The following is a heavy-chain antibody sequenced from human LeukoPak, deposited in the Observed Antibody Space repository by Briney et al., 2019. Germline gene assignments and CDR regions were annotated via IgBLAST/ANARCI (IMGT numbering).Heavy chain of an antibody. J-gene: IGHJ5*02. CDR2: IYPDDSDT. Sequence: GESLQISSKGAGYSFTSYWVGWVGQMPGKGLEWMGVIYPDDSDTRYSPSFLGQVTISADETTKTAYLQWSSLKASDTAMYYCARQGAYYYDSSGYYYWFDPWGQGTLVTVSS. V-gene: IGHV5-51*01. CDR1: GYSFTSYW. D-gene: IGHD3-22*01. CDR3: ARQGAYYYDSSGYYYWFDP.